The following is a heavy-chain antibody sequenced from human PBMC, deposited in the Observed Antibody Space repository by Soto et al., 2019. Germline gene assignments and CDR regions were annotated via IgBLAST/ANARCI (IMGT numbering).Heavy chain of an antibody. J-gene: IGHJ4*02. CDR1: GFTFSSYA. D-gene: IGHD3-22*01. V-gene: IGHV3-23*01. CDR2: ISGSGGST. Sequence: EVQLLEAGGGLVQPGGSLRLSCAASGFTFSSYAMSWVRQAPGKGLEWVSAISGSGGSTYYADSVKGRFTISRDNSKNTLYLQMNSLRAEDTAVYYCATGADYYDSSGPFPGFDYWGQGTLVTVSS. CDR3: ATGADYYDSSGPFPGFDY.